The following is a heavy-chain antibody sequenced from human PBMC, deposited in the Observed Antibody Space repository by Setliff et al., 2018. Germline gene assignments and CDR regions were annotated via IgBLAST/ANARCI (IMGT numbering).Heavy chain of an antibody. CDR2: ISSTSGTI. CDR3: TTWPENGGYYYDYYMDV. V-gene: IGHV3-48*01. D-gene: IGHD3-16*01. J-gene: IGHJ6*03. CDR1: GFTFSSHS. Sequence: PGGSLRLSCAGSGFTFSSHSMNWVRQAPGKGLEWISSISSTSGTIYYADSVKGRFTISRDNAKNSLYLQMNNLKIEDTAVYYCTTWPENGGYYYDYYMDVWGKGTTVTVSS.